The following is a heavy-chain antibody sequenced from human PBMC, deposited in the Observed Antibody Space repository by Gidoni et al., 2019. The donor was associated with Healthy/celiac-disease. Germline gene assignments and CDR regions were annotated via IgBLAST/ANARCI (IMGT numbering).Heavy chain of an antibody. J-gene: IGHJ3*02. CDR1: GSSLSTSGVG. CDR3: AHSPVYSSSSNGAFDI. V-gene: IGHV2-5*01. Sequence: QITLKESGPTLVKPTQTLTLTCTLYGSSLSTSGVGVGWFRQPPGKALEWLALIYWNDDKRYSPSLKSRLTITKDTSKNQVVVTMTNMDPVDTATYYCAHSPVYSSSSNGAFDIWGQGTMVTVSS. CDR2: IYWNDDK. D-gene: IGHD6-13*01.